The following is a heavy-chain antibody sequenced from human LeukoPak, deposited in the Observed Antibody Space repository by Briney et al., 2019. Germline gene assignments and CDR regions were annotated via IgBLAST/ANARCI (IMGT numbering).Heavy chain of an antibody. CDR3: AREPGTYCSSTSCYRANWFDP. CDR1: GYTFTGYY. Sequence: ASVKVSCKASGYTFTGYYMHWVRQAPGQGLAWMGWINPYSGGTNYAQKFQGRVTMTRDTSISTAYMELSRLRSDDTAVYYCAREPGTYCSSTSCYRANWFDPWGQGTLVTVSS. CDR2: INPYSGGT. J-gene: IGHJ5*02. V-gene: IGHV1-2*02. D-gene: IGHD2-2*02.